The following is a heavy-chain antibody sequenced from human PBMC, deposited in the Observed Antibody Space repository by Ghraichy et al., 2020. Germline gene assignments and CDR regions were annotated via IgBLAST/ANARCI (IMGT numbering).Heavy chain of an antibody. CDR3: VREEDYNFEL. CDR2: VNQKGNEK. J-gene: IGHJ4*02. D-gene: IGHD1-1*01. CDR1: GFTFSTFW. V-gene: IGHV3-7*01. Sequence: GGSLRLSCAASGFTFSTFWMSWVRQAPGKGLEWVATVNQKGNEKYYVDSLKGRFTNSRDNAENSLYLQMNNLRAEDTAVYYCVREEDYNFELWGQGTLVTVSS.